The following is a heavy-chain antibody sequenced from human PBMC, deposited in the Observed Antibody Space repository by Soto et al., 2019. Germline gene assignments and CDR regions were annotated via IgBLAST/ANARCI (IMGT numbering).Heavy chain of an antibody. CDR2: IKSKTDGGTT. V-gene: IGHV3-15*07. CDR3: TTVPPADSSSWYYTEVHYYYGMDV. CDR1: GFTFSNAW. D-gene: IGHD6-13*01. Sequence: PGGSLRLSCAASGFTFSNAWMNWVRQAPGKGLEWVGRIKSKTDGGTTDYAAPVKGRFTISRDDSKNTLYLQMNSPKTEDTAVYYCTTVPPADSSSWYYTEVHYYYGMDVWGQGTTVTVSS. J-gene: IGHJ6*02.